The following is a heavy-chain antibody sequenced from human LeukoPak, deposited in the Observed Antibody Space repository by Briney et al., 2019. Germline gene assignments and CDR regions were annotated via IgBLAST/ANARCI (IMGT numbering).Heavy chain of an antibody. J-gene: IGHJ4*02. D-gene: IGHD3-10*01. CDR2: IYYSGST. V-gene: IGHV4-39*01. CDR3: ARRYRYSYVSGSYFDY. CDR1: GGSISSSSYY. Sequence: SETLSLTCTVSGGSISSSSYYWGWIRQPPGKGLEWTGSIYYSGSTYYNPSLKSRVTISVDTSKNQFSVKLNSVTAADTAVYYCARRYRYSYVSGSYFDYWGQGTLVTVSS.